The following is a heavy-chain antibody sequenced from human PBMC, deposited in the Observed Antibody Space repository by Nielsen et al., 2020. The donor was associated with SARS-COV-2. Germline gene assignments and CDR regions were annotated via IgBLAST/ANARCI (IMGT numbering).Heavy chain of an antibody. CDR1: GFIFNNYG. CDR2: ISDDNTI. J-gene: IGHJ4*02. CDR3: ARDRDIDYFDS. V-gene: IGHV3-48*04. Sequence: GGSLRLSCEASGFIFNNYGMNWVRQAPGKGLEWISYISDDNTIFYADSVTGRFTISRDNAKNSLFLQMSSLRAEDTGIYYCARDRDIDYFDSWGQGTLVTVSS.